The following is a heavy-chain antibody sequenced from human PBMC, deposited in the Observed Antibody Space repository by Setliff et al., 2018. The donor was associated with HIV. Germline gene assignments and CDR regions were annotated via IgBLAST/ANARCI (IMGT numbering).Heavy chain of an antibody. CDR2: IGGDNANI. V-gene: IGHV1-18*01. J-gene: IGHJ5*02. Sequence: ASVKVSCKASGYDFTAYAISWVRQATGKGLEWMGRIGGDNANIKFAQSFQGRVTMTTDTSTNTAYLELTSLRYDDTAVYYCARYAASGTGWFDPWGQGTQVTVSS. CDR1: GYDFTAYA. CDR3: ARYAASGTGWFDP. D-gene: IGHD2-8*02.